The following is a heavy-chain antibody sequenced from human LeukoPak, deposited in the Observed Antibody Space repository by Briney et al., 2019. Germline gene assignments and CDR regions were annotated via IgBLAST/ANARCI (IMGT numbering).Heavy chain of an antibody. Sequence: SETLSLTCTVSGGSISSSNYYWGWIRQPPGKGLEWIGSIYYSGSTYYNPSLKSRVTISVDTSKNQFSLKLSSVTAADTAVYYCASLGPNWYFDLWGRGTLVTVSS. V-gene: IGHV4-39*01. CDR2: IYYSGST. CDR1: GGSISSSNYY. J-gene: IGHJ2*01. D-gene: IGHD7-27*01. CDR3: ASLGPNWYFDL.